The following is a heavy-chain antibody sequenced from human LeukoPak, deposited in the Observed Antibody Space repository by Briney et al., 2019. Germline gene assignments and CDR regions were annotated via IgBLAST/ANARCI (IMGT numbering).Heavy chain of an antibody. CDR3: AELGITMIGGV. CDR1: GFTFSNYV. D-gene: IGHD3-10*02. CDR2: IKGDGSQM. V-gene: IGHV3-7*01. J-gene: IGHJ6*04. Sequence: GGSLRLSCAASGFTFSNYVMTWVRQAPGKGLEWVANIKGDGSQMYYVDSVKGRFTISRDNAKNSLYLQMNSLRAEDTAVYYCAELGITMIGGVWGKGTMVTISS.